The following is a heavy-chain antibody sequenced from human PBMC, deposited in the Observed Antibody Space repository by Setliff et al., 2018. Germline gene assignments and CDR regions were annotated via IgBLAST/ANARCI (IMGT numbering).Heavy chain of an antibody. CDR1: GGTFSSYA. CDR2: ISAYNGNT. CDR3: ARGRGIAVAGSDYYGMDV. V-gene: IGHV1-18*01. J-gene: IGHJ6*02. Sequence: GASVKVSCKASGGTFSSYAISWVRQAPGQGLEWMGWISAYNGNTNYAQKLQGRVTMTTDTSTSTAYMELRSLRSDDTAVYYCARGRGIAVAGSDYYGMDVWGQGTTVTVSS. D-gene: IGHD6-19*01.